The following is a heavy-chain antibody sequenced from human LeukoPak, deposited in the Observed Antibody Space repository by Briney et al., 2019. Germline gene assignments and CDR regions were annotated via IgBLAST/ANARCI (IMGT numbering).Heavy chain of an antibody. CDR1: GYTFTSYD. CDR3: ARMYSSLSSYYYYGMDV. Sequence: ASVKVSCKASGYTFTSYDISWVRQATGQGLEWMGWMNPNSGNTGYAQKFQGRVTMTRNTSISTAYMELSSLRSEDTAVYYCARMYSSLSSYYYYGMDVWGQGTTVTVSS. J-gene: IGHJ6*02. V-gene: IGHV1-8*01. CDR2: MNPNSGNT. D-gene: IGHD6-13*01.